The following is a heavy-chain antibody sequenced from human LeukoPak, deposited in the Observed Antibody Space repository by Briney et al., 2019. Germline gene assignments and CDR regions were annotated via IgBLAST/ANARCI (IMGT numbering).Heavy chain of an antibody. D-gene: IGHD3-10*01. CDR1: GFTFSDYY. J-gene: IGHJ5*02. CDR3: ARDFGANNWFDP. Sequence: GGSLRLSCAASGFTFSDYYMSWIRQAPGKGLEWVSYISSSSSYTNYADSVKGRFTISRDNAKNSLYLQMNSLRAENTAVYYCARDFGANNWFDPWGQGTLVTVSS. V-gene: IGHV3-11*06. CDR2: ISSSSSYT.